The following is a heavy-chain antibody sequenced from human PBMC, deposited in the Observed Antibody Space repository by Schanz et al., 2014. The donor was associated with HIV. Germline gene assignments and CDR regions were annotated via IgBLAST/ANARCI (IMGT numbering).Heavy chain of an antibody. CDR1: GFTFSSYA. CDR3: AKDRNYYDDKYLGKGNYYYYYGMDV. Sequence: QVQLVESGGGVVQPGRSLRLSCAASGFTFSSYAVHWVRQAPGKGLEWVAVISYDGRNKYYADSVKGRLTISRDNSKNTLYLQMKSLRREDTAVYFCAKDRNYYDDKYLGKGNYYYYYGMDVWGQGTTVTVSS. J-gene: IGHJ6*02. V-gene: IGHV3-30*04. CDR2: ISYDGRNK. D-gene: IGHD3-22*01.